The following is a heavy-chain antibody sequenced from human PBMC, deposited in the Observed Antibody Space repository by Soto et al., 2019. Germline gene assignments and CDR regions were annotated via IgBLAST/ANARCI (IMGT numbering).Heavy chain of an antibody. CDR2: IYPGDSDT. Sequence: PGESLKISCKGSGYSFTSYWIGWVRQMPGKGLEWMGIIYPGDSDTRYSPSFQGQVTISADKSISTAYLQWSSLKASDTAMYYCAITFRPLFSYSSSHLNSSGWPGAYYYYGMDVWGQETTVTVSS. V-gene: IGHV5-51*01. D-gene: IGHD6-19*01. CDR3: AITFRPLFSYSSSHLNSSGWPGAYYYYGMDV. J-gene: IGHJ6*02. CDR1: GYSFTSYW.